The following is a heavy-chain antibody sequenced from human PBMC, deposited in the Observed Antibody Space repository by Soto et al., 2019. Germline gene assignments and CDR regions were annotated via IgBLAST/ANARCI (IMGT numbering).Heavy chain of an antibody. CDR1: GFTFKSNA. CDR3: TSSSVSDIVVVAAASELDY. D-gene: IGHD2-15*01. CDR2: ISYDGSNK. Sequence: QVQLVESGGGVVQPGRSLRLSCAASGFTFKSNAMHWVRQAPGKGLEWVAVISYDGSNKHYTDSVKGRFTISRDNSKNTLYLQMNGLRPEDTAVYYRTSSSVSDIVVVAAASELDYWGQGTLVTVSS. V-gene: IGHV3-30*04. J-gene: IGHJ4*02.